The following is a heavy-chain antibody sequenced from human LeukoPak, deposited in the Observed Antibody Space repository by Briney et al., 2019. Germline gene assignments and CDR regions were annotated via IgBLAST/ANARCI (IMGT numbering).Heavy chain of an antibody. J-gene: IGHJ4*02. V-gene: IGHV3-66*01. CDR1: EFSVGSNY. Sequence: GGSLRLSCAASEFSVGSNYMTWVRQAPGKGLEWVSLIYSGGSTYYADSVKGRFTISRDNSKNTLYLQMNSLRAEDTAVYYCAKDLDGSGNHYWGQGTLVTVSS. D-gene: IGHD3-10*01. CDR2: IYSGGST. CDR3: AKDLDGSGNHY.